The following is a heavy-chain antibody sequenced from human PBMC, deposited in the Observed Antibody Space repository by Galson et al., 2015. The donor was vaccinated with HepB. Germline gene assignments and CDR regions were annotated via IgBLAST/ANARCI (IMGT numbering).Heavy chain of an antibody. CDR1: GGTFSSYA. CDR2: IIPIFGTA. CDR3: ARVLSGYSSGWYYYYYGMDV. Sequence: SVKVSCKASGGTFSSYAISWVRQAPGQGLEWMGGIIPIFGTANYAQKFQGRVTITADESTSTAYMELSSLRSEDTAVYYCARVLSGYSSGWYYYYYGMDVWGQGTTVTVSS. D-gene: IGHD6-19*01. J-gene: IGHJ6*02. V-gene: IGHV1-69*13.